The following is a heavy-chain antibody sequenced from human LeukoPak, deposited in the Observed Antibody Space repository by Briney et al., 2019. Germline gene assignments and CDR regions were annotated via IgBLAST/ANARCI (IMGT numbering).Heavy chain of an antibody. CDR1: GFTFSDYY. CDR2: ISGSSSYT. Sequence: GGSLRLSCAASGFTFSDYYMSWIRQAPGKGLEWVSYISGSSSYTNYADSVKGRFTISRDNAKNSLYLQMNSLRAEDTAVYYCARDSPWSVRYFDYWGQGTLVTVSS. D-gene: IGHD2-8*01. V-gene: IGHV3-11*06. CDR3: ARDSPWSVRYFDY. J-gene: IGHJ4*02.